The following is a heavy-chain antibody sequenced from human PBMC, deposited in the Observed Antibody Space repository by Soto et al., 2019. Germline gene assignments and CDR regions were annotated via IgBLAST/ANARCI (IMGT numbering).Heavy chain of an antibody. D-gene: IGHD6-19*01. Sequence: GGSLRLSCAASGFTFSSYAMSWVRQAPGKGLEWVSAISGSGGSTYYADSVKGRFTISRDNSKNTLYLQMNSLRAEDTAVYYCAKTGSGWYLVAGSAFDIWGQGTMVTVSS. CDR1: GFTFSSYA. CDR2: ISGSGGST. CDR3: AKTGSGWYLVAGSAFDI. V-gene: IGHV3-23*01. J-gene: IGHJ3*02.